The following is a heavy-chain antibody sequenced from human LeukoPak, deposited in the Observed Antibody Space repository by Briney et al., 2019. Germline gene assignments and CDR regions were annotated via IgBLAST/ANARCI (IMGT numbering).Heavy chain of an antibody. CDR1: GYTFTSYG. Sequence: AXVKVSCKASGYTFTSYGISWVRQAPGQGLEWMGWISAYNGNTNYAQKLQGRVTMTTDTSTSTAYMELRSLRSDDTAVYYCARGPYYDSSGYPDFDLWGRGTLVTVSS. CDR2: ISAYNGNT. V-gene: IGHV1-18*01. D-gene: IGHD3-22*01. CDR3: ARGPYYDSSGYPDFDL. J-gene: IGHJ2*01.